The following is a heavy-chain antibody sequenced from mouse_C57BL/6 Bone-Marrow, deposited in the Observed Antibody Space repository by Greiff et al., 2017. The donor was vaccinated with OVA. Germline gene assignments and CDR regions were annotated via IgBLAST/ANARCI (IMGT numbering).Heavy chain of an antibody. V-gene: IGHV1-82*01. J-gene: IGHJ1*03. CDR2: IYPGDGDT. CDR1: GYAFSSSW. D-gene: IGHD1-1*01. Sequence: QVQLQQSGPELVKPGASVKISCKASGYAFSSSWMNWVKQRPGKGLEWIGRIYPGDGDTNYNGKFKGKATLTADKSSSTDYMQLSSLTSEDSAVYFCARKRLRYWYFEVWGKGTTVTVSS. CDR3: ARKRLRYWYFEV.